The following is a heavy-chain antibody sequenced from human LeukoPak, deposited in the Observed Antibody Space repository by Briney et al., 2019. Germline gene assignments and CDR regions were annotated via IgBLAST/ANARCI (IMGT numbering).Heavy chain of an antibody. D-gene: IGHD3-10*01. CDR2: IRYDGSNK. V-gene: IGHV3-30*02. CDR1: GFTFSSYD. J-gene: IGHJ6*03. Sequence: GGSLRLSCAASGFTFSSYDMHWVRQAPGKGLEWVAFIRYDGSNKYYADSVKGRFTISRDNAKNSLYLQMNSLRAEDTAVYYCARHREWCGRRDYYYYMDVWGKGTTVTISS. CDR3: ARHREWCGRRDYYYYMDV.